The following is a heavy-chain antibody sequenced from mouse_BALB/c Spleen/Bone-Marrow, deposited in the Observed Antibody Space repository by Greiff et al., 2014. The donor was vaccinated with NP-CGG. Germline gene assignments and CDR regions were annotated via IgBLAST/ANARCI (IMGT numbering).Heavy chain of an antibody. CDR2: IWAGGSM. Sequence: QVQLKESGPGLVAPSQSLSITCTVSEFSLSSYGVHWVRQPPGKGLEWLGVIWAGGSMIYNSALMSRLSISKDNSKSQVFLKMNSLQNDDTAMYYCAREGRGNYGSSGYAMDYWGQGTSVTVSS. CDR1: EFSLSSYG. CDR3: AREGRGNYGSSGYAMDY. D-gene: IGHD1-1*01. J-gene: IGHJ4*01. V-gene: IGHV2-9*02.